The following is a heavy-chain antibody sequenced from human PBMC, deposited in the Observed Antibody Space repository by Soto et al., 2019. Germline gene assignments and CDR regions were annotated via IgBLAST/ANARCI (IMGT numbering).Heavy chain of an antibody. V-gene: IGHV3-30*18. CDR1: GFTFSSYG. Sequence: QVQLVESGGGVVQPGRSLRLSCAASGFTFSSYGMHWVRQAPGKGLEWVAVISYDGSNKYYAYSVKGRFTISRDNSKNTLYLQMNSLRAEDTAVYYCAKDLRGYCSSTSCYAFDFDYWGQGTLVTVSS. CDR3: AKDLRGYCSSTSCYAFDFDY. D-gene: IGHD2-2*01. CDR2: ISYDGSNK. J-gene: IGHJ4*02.